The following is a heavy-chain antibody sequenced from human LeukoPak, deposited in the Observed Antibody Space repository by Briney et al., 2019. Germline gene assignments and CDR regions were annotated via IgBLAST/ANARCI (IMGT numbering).Heavy chain of an antibody. D-gene: IGHD5-12*01. CDR2: IYHSGNT. J-gene: IGHJ3*01. V-gene: IGHV4-34*01. CDR3: ARVRIVATVHDAFDV. Sequence: PSETLSLTCAVYGGSFSGYYWSWIRQPPGKGLQWIGNIYHSGNTYYNPSLKSRVSISVDTSKNQFSLRLTSVTAADTAVYYCARVRIVATVHDAFDVWAQGTMVTVSS. CDR1: GGSFSGYY.